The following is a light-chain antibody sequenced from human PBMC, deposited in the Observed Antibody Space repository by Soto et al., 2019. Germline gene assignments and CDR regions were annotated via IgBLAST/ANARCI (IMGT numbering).Light chain of an antibody. CDR3: QLYGSSPYT. V-gene: IGKV3-20*01. CDR2: GAS. CDR1: QSVSSSY. J-gene: IGKJ2*01. Sequence: EIVLTQSPGTLFLSPGERATLSCRASQSVSSSYLAWYQQKPGQAPRLLIYGASSRATGIPDRFSGSGSGTDFTLTISRLEPEDFAVYYCQLYGSSPYTFGQGTKLEIK.